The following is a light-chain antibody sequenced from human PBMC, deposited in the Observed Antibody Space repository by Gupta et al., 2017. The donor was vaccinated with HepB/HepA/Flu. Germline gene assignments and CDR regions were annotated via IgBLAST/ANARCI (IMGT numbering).Light chain of an antibody. CDR2: GAS. CDR1: QSVSYN. J-gene: IGKJ5*01. CDR3: QQYEDWPLT. Sequence: EILMTQSPATLSVSPGERATLSCRASQSVSYNLAWYQQTPGQAPRRLIYGASTRTPGIAARFSGNGSGTEFTLTISSLQSEDFAVYYCQQYEDWPLTFGQGTRLEMK. V-gene: IGKV3-15*01.